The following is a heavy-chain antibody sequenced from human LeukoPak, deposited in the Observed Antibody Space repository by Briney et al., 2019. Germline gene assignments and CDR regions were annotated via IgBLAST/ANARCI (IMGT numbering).Heavy chain of an antibody. CDR2: IIPIFGTA. D-gene: IGHD3-10*01. Sequence: ASVKVSCKASGGTVSSYAISWVRQAPGQGLEWMGRIIPIFGTANYAQKFQVRVTITTDESTSTAYMELSSLRSEDTAVYYCARDHGFGELFESDPWGQGTLVTVSS. V-gene: IGHV1-69*05. J-gene: IGHJ5*02. CDR1: GGTVSSYA. CDR3: ARDHGFGELFESDP.